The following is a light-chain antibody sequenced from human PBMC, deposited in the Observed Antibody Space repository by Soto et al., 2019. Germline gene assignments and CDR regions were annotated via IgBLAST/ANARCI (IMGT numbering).Light chain of an antibody. J-gene: IGKJ1*01. CDR1: QSVGSN. V-gene: IGKV3-15*01. Sequence: ELLLTQSPAILSVSPGEGATLSCRASQSVGSNLAWYQQKPGQAPRLLMYGATTRATGIPARFSGSGSGTEFTLTISSLQCEDFAVYHCQQYNNWPRTFGQGTKV. CDR3: QQYNNWPRT. CDR2: GAT.